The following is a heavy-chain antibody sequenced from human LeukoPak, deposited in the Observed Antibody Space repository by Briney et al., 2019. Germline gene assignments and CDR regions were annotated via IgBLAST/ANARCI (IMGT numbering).Heavy chain of an antibody. D-gene: IGHD5-24*01. J-gene: IGHJ3*02. CDR1: EFSLSTTGVG. V-gene: IGHV2-5*01. Sequence: SGPTLVNHTQTLTLTCTFSEFSLSTTGVGVGWIRQPPGKALEWLALIYWNDDKRYSPSLKSRLTITKDTSKNQVVLTMTNMDPVDTATYYCARRREMATLVYAFDIWGQGTMVTVSS. CDR3: ARRREMATLVYAFDI. CDR2: IYWNDDK.